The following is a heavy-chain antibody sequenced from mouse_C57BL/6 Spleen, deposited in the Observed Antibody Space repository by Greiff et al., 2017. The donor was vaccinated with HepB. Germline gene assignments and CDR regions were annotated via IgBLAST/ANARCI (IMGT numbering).Heavy chain of an antibody. D-gene: IGHD1-1*01. CDR2: IDPENGDT. J-gene: IGHJ3*01. CDR1: GFNIKDDY. CDR3: TTNYGSRRAY. Sequence: VQLKQSGAELVRPGASVKLSCTASGFNIKDDYMHWVKQRPEQGLEWIGWIDPENGDTEYASKFQGKATITADTSSNTAYLQLSSLTSEDTAVYYCTTNYGSRRAYWGQGTLVTVSA. V-gene: IGHV14-4*01.